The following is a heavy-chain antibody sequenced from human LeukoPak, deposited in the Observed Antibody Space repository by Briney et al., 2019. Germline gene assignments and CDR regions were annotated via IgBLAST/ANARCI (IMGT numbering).Heavy chain of an antibody. V-gene: IGHV3-23*01. J-gene: IGHJ3*02. CDR2: ISGSGGST. Sequence: GGSLRLSCAASGFTFSSYAMSWVRQAPGKGLEWVSAISGSGGSTYYADSVNGRFTISRDNSKNTLYLQMNSLRAEDTAVYYCATNSWPGATETIGAFDIWGQGTMVTVSS. CDR1: GFTFSSYA. D-gene: IGHD1/OR15-1a*01. CDR3: ATNSWPGATETIGAFDI.